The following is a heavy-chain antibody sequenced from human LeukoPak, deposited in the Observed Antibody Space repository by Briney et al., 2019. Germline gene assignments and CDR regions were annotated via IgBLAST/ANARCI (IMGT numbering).Heavy chain of an antibody. J-gene: IGHJ4*02. V-gene: IGHV4-39*01. CDR2: IYYSGNT. CDR1: GVSISSSNSY. CDR3: ARQTGSGLFILP. Sequence: SETLSLTCTVSGVSISSSNSYWGWIRQPPGKGLEWIGSIYYSGNTYYNASLMSQVSISVDTSKNQLSLKLTSVTAADTAVYYCARQTGSGLFILPGGQGTLVTVSS. D-gene: IGHD3/OR15-3a*01.